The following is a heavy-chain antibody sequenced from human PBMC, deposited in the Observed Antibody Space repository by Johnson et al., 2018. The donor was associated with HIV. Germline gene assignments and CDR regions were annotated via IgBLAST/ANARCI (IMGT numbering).Heavy chain of an antibody. CDR3: AKDGPVLQYFDWSDAFDI. D-gene: IGHD3-9*01. CDR2: ISGSGDNT. V-gene: IGHV3-23*04. Sequence: VQLVESGGGLVQPGGSLRLSCAASGFTFSSYDMHWVRQAPGKGLVWVSGISGSGDNTYYADSVKGRFTISRDNSKNTLYLQMNSLRAEDTAVYYCAKDGPVLQYFDWSDAFDIWGQGTMVTVSS. J-gene: IGHJ3*02. CDR1: GFTFSSYD.